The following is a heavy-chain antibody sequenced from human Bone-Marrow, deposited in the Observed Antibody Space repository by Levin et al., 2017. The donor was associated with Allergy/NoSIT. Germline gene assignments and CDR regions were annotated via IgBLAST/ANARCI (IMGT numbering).Heavy chain of an antibody. J-gene: IGHJ4*02. D-gene: IGHD4-17*01. Sequence: SQTLSLPCTVSCGSVNSASHYWSWIRQPPGRGLEWIGYIYDSGFTNLNPTLRGRLTISVETSKNQFSLKLSSVTPADTAVYYCARVDYGDYLDFWGQGTLVTVSS. CDR1: CGSVNSASHY. CDR3: ARVDYGDYLDF. CDR2: IYDSGFT. V-gene: IGHV4-61*01.